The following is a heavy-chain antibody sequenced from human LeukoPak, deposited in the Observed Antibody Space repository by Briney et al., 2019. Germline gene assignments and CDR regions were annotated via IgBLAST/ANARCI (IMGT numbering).Heavy chain of an antibody. CDR1: GGSISSGGYY. Sequence: PSETLSLTCTVSGGSISSGGYYWSWIRQPPGKGLEWIGYIYHSGSTYYSPSLKSRVTISVDRSKNQFSLKLSSVTAADTAVYYCASGVDEGAFDIWGQGTMVTVSS. CDR3: ASGVDEGAFDI. J-gene: IGHJ3*02. CDR2: IYHSGST. D-gene: IGHD5/OR15-5a*01. V-gene: IGHV4-30-2*01.